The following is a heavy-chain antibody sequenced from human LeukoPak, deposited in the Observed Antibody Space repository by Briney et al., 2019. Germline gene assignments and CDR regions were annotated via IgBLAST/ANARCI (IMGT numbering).Heavy chain of an antibody. Sequence: PGGSLRLSCAASGFTFSGSAMHWVRQASGKGLEWVGRIRSKANSYATAYAASVKGRFTISRDDSKNTAYLQMNSLKTEDTAVYYCTSDLGYDYVWGSYRYDPAHYWGQGTLVTVSS. CDR1: GFTFSGSA. D-gene: IGHD3-16*02. V-gene: IGHV3-73*01. CDR3: TSDLGYDYVWGSYRYDPAHY. J-gene: IGHJ4*02. CDR2: IRSKANSYAT.